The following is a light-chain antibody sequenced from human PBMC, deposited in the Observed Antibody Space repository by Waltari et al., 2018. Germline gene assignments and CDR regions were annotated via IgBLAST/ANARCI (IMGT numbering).Light chain of an antibody. CDR2: EFT. J-gene: IGLJ3*02. V-gene: IGLV2-23*02. CDR1: SSDVGSYNI. Sequence: QSALTQAASVSGSPGQSITISCTGTSSDVGSYNIVSWYQQHPGKAPKLIISEFTKRPSRVSNRFAGSKYGNTASLAISGLQAEDEADYFCSSYGSINTWLFGGGTKLTVL. CDR3: SSYGSINTWL.